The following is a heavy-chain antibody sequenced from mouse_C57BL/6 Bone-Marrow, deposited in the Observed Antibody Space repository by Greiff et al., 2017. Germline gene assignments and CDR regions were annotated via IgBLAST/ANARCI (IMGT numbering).Heavy chain of an antibody. CDR3: ARELRRTTYHAMGY. D-gene: IGHD3-2*02. CDR1: GYTFTSYW. Sequence: VQLQQPGAELVKPGASVKLSCKASGYTFTSYWMHWVKQRPGQGLEWIGMIHPNSGSTNYNEKFKSKATLTVDKSSSTAYMQLSRLTSEDSAVYYCARELRRTTYHAMGYWGQGTSVTVSS. CDR2: IHPNSGST. J-gene: IGHJ4*01. V-gene: IGHV1-64*01.